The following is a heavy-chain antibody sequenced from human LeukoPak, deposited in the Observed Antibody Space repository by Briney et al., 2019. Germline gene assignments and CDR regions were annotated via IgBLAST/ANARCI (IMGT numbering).Heavy chain of an antibody. Sequence: PSETLSLTCTVSSGSINTYYWSWIRQPAGKGLEWIGRIYPSGSTNYNPSLKSRVTMSVDTSKNQFSLKLSSVTAADTAVYYCAREWSYSSSFDYWGQGTLVTVSS. V-gene: IGHV4-4*07. CDR3: AREWSYSSSFDY. CDR2: IYPSGST. J-gene: IGHJ4*02. CDR1: SGSINTYY. D-gene: IGHD1-26*01.